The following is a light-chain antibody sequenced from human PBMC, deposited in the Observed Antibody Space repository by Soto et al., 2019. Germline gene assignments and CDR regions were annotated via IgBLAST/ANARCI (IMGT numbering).Light chain of an antibody. Sequence: QSVLRQPASMSGSPGHSITISCTGTSSDIGRYNFVSWYQHHPGKAPKLIIYEATKRPSGVSYRFSDSKSGNTASLTISGLQAEEEADYYCTSYTITSPYVFGTGTKVTVL. CDR1: SSDIGRYNF. V-gene: IGLV2-14*01. CDR2: EAT. CDR3: TSYTITSPYV. J-gene: IGLJ1*01.